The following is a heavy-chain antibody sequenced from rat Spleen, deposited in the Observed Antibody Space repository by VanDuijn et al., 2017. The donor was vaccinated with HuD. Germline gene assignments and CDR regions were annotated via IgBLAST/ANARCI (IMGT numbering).Heavy chain of an antibody. CDR2: ISYSGNT. V-gene: IGHV3-1*01. CDR1: GYSITSNY. Sequence: EVQLQESGPGLVKPSQSLSLTCSVTGYSITSNYWGWIRKFPGNKMEWMGYISYSGNTGYNPSLKNRISITRDTSKNQFFLQLNSVSTEDTATYYCARGYNYPYWYFDFWGPGTMVTVSS. J-gene: IGHJ1*01. D-gene: IGHD1-5*01. CDR3: ARGYNYPYWYFDF.